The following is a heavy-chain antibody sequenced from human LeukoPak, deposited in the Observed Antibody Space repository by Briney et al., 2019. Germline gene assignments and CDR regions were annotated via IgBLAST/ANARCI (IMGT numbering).Heavy chain of an antibody. Sequence: PSETLSLTCRVSGASISSHYWSWFRQPPGKGLEGIGYMFYTGSAKYNRSLKSRVTISVDTSKKQFSLKVSSVTAADTAVYYCASVDSSAYFSYFDSWGQGALVTVSS. V-gene: IGHV4-59*11. CDR2: MFYTGSA. D-gene: IGHD3-22*01. CDR3: ASVDSSAYFSYFDS. CDR1: GASISSHY. J-gene: IGHJ4*02.